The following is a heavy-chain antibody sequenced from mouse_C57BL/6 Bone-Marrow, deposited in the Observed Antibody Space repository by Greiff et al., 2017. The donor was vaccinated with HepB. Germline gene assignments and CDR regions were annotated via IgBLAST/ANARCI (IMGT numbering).Heavy chain of an antibody. CDR2: INPNYGTT. J-gene: IGHJ3*01. D-gene: IGHD2-5*01. V-gene: IGHV1-39*01. Sequence: VQLKESGPELVKPGASVKISCKASGYSFTDYNMNWVKQSNGKSLEWIGVINPNYGTTSYNQKFKGKATLTVDQSSSTAYMQLNSLTSEDSAVYYCARGGSNYDLAWFAYWGQGTLVTVSA. CDR1: GYSFTDYN. CDR3: ARGGSNYDLAWFAY.